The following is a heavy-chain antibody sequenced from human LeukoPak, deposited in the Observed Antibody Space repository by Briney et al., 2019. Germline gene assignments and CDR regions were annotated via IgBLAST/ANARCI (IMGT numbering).Heavy chain of an antibody. D-gene: IGHD2-15*01. CDR3: AKGNTWVVADAFDI. CDR1: GFTFGNYA. V-gene: IGHV3-23*01. J-gene: IGHJ3*02. Sequence: PGGSLRLSCVGSGFTFGNYAMNWVRQAPGKGLEWVAAISGRGGDTFYADSVKGRFTFSRDNSKNTLYLQMNSLRAEDTAVYYCAKGNTWVVADAFDIWGQGTMVTVSS. CDR2: ISGRGGDT.